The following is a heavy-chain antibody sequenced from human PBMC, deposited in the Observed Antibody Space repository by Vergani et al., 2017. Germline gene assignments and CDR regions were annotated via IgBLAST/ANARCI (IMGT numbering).Heavy chain of an antibody. Sequence: EVQVVDSGGDLVQPGGSLRLSCAASGFTFSRFTFNWVRQSPGQGLEWIASISSGGDRVYYADSVQGRFTMSRDNVKKSLYLQMERLRDEDTAMYFCARSRDEYCTTTSCYLYLDYWGQGTLVAVSS. J-gene: IGHJ4*02. CDR3: ARSRDEYCTTTSCYLYLDY. V-gene: IGHV3-48*02. D-gene: IGHD2-2*01. CDR1: GFTFSRFT. CDR2: ISSGGDRV.